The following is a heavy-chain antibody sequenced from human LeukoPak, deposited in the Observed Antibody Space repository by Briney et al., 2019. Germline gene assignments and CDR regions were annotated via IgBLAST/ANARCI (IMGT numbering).Heavy chain of an antibody. D-gene: IGHD2-15*01. CDR1: GGSFTGYY. J-gene: IGHJ6*02. CDR3: ARARCSGGSCYLRNYYGMDV. CDR2: INHSGST. Sequence: SETLSLTCAVYGGSFTGYYWSWIRQPPGKGLEWIGEINHSGSTNYNPSLKSRVTISVDTSKNQFSLKLSSVTAADTAVYYCARARCSGGSCYLRNYYGMDVWGQRTTVTVSS. V-gene: IGHV4-34*01.